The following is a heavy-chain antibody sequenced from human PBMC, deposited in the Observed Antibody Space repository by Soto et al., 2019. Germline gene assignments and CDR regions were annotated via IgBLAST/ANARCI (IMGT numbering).Heavy chain of an antibody. Sequence: SQTLSLTCAISGDSVSSNSAAWNWIRQSPSRGLEWLGRTYYRSKWYNDYAVSVKSRITINPDTSKNQFSLQLNSVTPEDTAVYYCARAVGQQLDRDSYCDHCYGKDVCGQGSSVTGS. D-gene: IGHD6-13*01. J-gene: IGHJ6*02. CDR1: GDSVSSNSAA. V-gene: IGHV6-1*01. CDR2: TYYRSKWYN. CDR3: ARAVGQQLDRDSYCDHCYGKDV.